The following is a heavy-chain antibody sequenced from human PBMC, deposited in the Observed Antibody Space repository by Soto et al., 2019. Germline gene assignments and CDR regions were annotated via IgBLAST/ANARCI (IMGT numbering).Heavy chain of an antibody. D-gene: IGHD4-4*01. CDR3: TKEYSYSDKVFDY. V-gene: IGHV3-9*01. J-gene: IGHJ4*02. CDR2: ISWNSGKI. Sequence: GGSLRLSCVASGFTFEDYGMHWVRQAPGKGLEWVSGISWNSGKIGQADSVKGRFTISRDNAKNSLYLQMDSMRTEDTALYYCTKEYSYSDKVFDYWGQGTLVTVSS. CDR1: GFTFEDYG.